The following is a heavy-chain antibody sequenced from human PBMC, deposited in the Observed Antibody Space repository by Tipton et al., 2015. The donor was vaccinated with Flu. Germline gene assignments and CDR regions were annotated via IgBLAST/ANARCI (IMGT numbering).Heavy chain of an antibody. V-gene: IGHV4-4*07. Sequence: GLVKPSETLSLTCNVSGGSISRYYWSWIRQPAGKGLEWIGRIFTIGGTNYNPSLQSRVTMSVDTSKNQFSLKLSSVTAADTAVYYCARDLRGYRGYTGGDAFDVWGQGTMVTVSS. J-gene: IGHJ3*01. CDR2: IFTIGGT. D-gene: IGHD5-12*01. CDR1: GGSISRYY. CDR3: ARDLRGYRGYTGGDAFDV.